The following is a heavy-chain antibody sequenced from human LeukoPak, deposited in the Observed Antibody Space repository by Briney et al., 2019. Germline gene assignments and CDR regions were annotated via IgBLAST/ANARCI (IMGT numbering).Heavy chain of an antibody. V-gene: IGHV3-23*01. Sequence: PGGSLRLSCAASGFTFSTYAMGWVRQAPGKGLEWVSAISTGYSTYYADSVKGRFIISRDNSKNTLFLQMNSLRAEDTAVYYCAKAARTYGSGSSRYYYYMDVWGKGTTVTVSS. J-gene: IGHJ6*03. CDR2: ISTGYST. D-gene: IGHD3-10*01. CDR3: AKAARTYGSGSSRYYYYMDV. CDR1: GFTFSTYA.